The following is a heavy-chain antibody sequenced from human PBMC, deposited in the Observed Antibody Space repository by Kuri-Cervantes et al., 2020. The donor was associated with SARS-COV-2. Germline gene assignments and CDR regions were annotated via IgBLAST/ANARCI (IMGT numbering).Heavy chain of an antibody. CDR2: INHSGST. CDR1: GGSFSGYY. J-gene: IGHJ4*02. D-gene: IGHD1-26*01. CDR3: ARGSGSYCGGGGADY. V-gene: IGHV4-34*01. Sequence: SETLSLTCAVYGGSFSGYYWSWIRQPPGKGLEWIGEINHSGSTNYNPSLKSRVTISVDTSKNQFSLKLSSVTAADTAVYYGARGSGSYCGGGGADYWGQGTLVTVSS.